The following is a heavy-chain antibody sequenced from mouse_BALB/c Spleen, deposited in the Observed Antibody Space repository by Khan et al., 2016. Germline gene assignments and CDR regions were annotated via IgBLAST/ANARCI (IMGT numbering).Heavy chain of an antibody. D-gene: IGHD2-14*01. CDR3: ARGGYRYDERAWFAY. CDR1: GYTFSSYW. V-gene: IGHV1-9*01. CDR2: ILPGSGST. Sequence: QVQLQQSGAELMKPGASVKISCKATGYTFSSYWIEWVKQRPGHGLEWIGEILPGSGSTNYNEKFKGKATFTADTSSNTAYMQLSSLTSEDSAVHYCARGGYRYDERAWFAYWGQGTLVTVSA. J-gene: IGHJ3*01.